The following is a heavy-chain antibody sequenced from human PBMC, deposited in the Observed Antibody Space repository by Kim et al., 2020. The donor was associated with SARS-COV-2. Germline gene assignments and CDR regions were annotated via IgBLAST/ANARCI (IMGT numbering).Heavy chain of an antibody. D-gene: IGHD6-13*01. V-gene: IGHV4-39*01. Sequence: SETLSLTCTVSGGSISSSSYYWGWIRQPPGKGLEWIGSIYYSGSTYYNPSLKSRVTISVDTSKNQFSLKLSSVTAADTAVYYCASLIEVSSSNSISYGMDVWGQGTTVTVSS. CDR2: IYYSGST. CDR3: ASLIEVSSSNSISYGMDV. J-gene: IGHJ6*02. CDR1: GGSISSSSYY.